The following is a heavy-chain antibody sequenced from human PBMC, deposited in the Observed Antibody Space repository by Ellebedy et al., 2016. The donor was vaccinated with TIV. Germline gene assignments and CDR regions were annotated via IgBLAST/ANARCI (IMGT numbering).Heavy chain of an antibody. Sequence: PGGSLRLSCKASGYSLTSYWFVWVRQTPGKGLEWMGVIFSGDSETAYSPSFQGQVTISVDTSITTTYLHWASLKASDTAIYFCARHKSPHGMDVWGPGTTVIVSS. J-gene: IGHJ6*02. CDR3: ARHKSPHGMDV. V-gene: IGHV5-51*01. CDR1: GYSLTSYW. CDR2: IFSGDSET.